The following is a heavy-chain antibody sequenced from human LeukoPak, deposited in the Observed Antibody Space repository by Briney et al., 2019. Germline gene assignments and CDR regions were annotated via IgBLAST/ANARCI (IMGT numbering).Heavy chain of an antibody. CDR2: INPSGGST. CDR1: GYTFTSYY. D-gene: IGHD4-17*01. V-gene: IGHV1-46*01. J-gene: IGHJ4*02. Sequence: ASVKVSCKASGYTFTSYYMHWVRQAPGQGLEWMGRINPSGGSTSYAQKFQGRVTMTRDTSTSTVYMELSSLRSEDTAVYYCARGSFIYTVTTAPPDYWGQGTLVTVSS. CDR3: ARGSFIYTVTTAPPDY.